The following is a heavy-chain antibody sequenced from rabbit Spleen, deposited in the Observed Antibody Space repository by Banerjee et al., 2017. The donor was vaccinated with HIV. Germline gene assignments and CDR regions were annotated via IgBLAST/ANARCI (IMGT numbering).Heavy chain of an antibody. CDR2: IDPLFGIT. J-gene: IGHJ4*01. V-gene: IGHV1S7*01. Sequence: QLKESGGGLVQPGGSLKLSCKASGFTLRSYYMNWVRQAPGKGLEWIGYIDPLFGITYYANWVNGRFSISRENAQNTVFLQMTSLTAADTATYFCARDGAGGSYFALWGQGTLVPVS. CDR1: GFTLRSYY. D-gene: IGHD8-1*01. CDR3: ARDGAGGSYFAL.